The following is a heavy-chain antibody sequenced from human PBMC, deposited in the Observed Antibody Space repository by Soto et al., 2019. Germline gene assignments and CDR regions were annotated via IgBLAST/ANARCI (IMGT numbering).Heavy chain of an antibody. J-gene: IGHJ6*02. CDR2: IWYDGSNK. Sequence: TGGSLRLSCAASGFTFSSYGMHWVRQAPGKGLEWVAVIWYDGSNKYYADSVKGRFTISRDNSKNTLYLQMNSLRAEDTAVYYCARSPSSSSAHYYYGMDVWGQGTTVTVSS. CDR3: ARSPSSSSAHYYYGMDV. CDR1: GFTFSSYG. V-gene: IGHV3-33*01. D-gene: IGHD6-6*01.